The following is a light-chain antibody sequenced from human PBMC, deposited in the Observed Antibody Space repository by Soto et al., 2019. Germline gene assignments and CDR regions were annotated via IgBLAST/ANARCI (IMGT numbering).Light chain of an antibody. V-gene: IGKV3-11*01. Sequence: EIVLTQSPATLSLSPGERATLSCRASQSVGHLLAWYQQKPGQAPRLLIHNTINRATGIPARFSGSGSGTDFTLTITNLEPEDFAVYYCQQHSDWPPVTCGQGTRLEI. CDR3: QQHSDWPPVT. J-gene: IGKJ5*01. CDR1: QSVGHL. CDR2: NTI.